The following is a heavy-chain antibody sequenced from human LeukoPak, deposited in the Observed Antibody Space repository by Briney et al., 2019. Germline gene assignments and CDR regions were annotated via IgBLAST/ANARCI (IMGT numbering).Heavy chain of an antibody. V-gene: IGHV5-51*01. D-gene: IGHD2-2*02. CDR2: IYPGDSHT. J-gene: IGHJ5*02. CDR3: ARGPYAYTSSATLGSYNWFDP. CDR1: GYSFPNYW. Sequence: GESLKTSCKGSGYSFPNYWIGWVRQMPGRGLEWMGIIYPGDSHTRYSPSFQDQVTISVDKSISTAYLQWSSLKASDTAMYYCARGPYAYTSSATLGSYNWFDPWGQGSLVTVSS.